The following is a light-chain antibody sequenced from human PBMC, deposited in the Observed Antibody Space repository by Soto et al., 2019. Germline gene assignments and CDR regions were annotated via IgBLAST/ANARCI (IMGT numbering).Light chain of an antibody. J-gene: IGKJ4*01. CDR2: GAS. Sequence: DIQMTQSPSSLSASVGDRVTITCRASQDINNYLAWYQQKPGKVPKLLIYGASTLHSGVPSRFSGSGSGTDLTLTISRLQPGDVATYYCQTYNSAPLTFGGGPKVDI. V-gene: IGKV1-27*01. CDR1: QDINNY. CDR3: QTYNSAPLT.